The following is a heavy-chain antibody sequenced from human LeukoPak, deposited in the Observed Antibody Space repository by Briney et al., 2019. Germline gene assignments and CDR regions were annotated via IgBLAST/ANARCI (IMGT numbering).Heavy chain of an antibody. CDR1: GGTFSSYA. CDR2: IIPIFGTA. Sequence: SVKVSCKASGGTFSSYAISWVRQAPGQGLEWMGGIIPIFGTANYAQKFQGRVTITADESTSTAYMELSSLRSEDTAVYYCARSGSCSSTSCYWSFDYWGQGTLVTVSS. CDR3: ARSGSCSSTSCYWSFDY. J-gene: IGHJ4*02. V-gene: IGHV1-69*13. D-gene: IGHD2-2*01.